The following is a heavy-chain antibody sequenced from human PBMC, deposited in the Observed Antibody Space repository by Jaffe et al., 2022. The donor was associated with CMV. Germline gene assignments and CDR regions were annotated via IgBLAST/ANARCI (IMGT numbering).Heavy chain of an antibody. CDR3: TRGTELLWFGESSNYYYGMDV. J-gene: IGHJ6*02. CDR1: GFTFSGSA. D-gene: IGHD3-10*01. V-gene: IGHV3-73*02. CDR2: IRSKANSYAT. Sequence: EVQLVESGGGLVQPGGSLKLSCAASGFTFSGSAMHWVRQASGKGLEWVGRIRSKANSYATAYAASVKGRFTISRDDSKNTAYLQMNSLKTEDTAVYYCTRGTELLWFGESSNYYYGMDVWGQGTTVTVSS.